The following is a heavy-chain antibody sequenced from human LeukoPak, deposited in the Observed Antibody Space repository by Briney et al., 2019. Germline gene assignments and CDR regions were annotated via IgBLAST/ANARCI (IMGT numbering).Heavy chain of an antibody. D-gene: IGHD3-16*01. V-gene: IGHV3-21*01. Sequence: GGALRLSCAASGFTFSSYSMNWVRQAPGKGLEWGSSISSSSSYTYYADSVKGRFTISRDNAKTSLYLQMNSLRAEDTAVYYCARIRLGWGNWFDPWGQGTLVTVSS. CDR3: ARIRLGWGNWFDP. CDR2: ISSSSSYT. CDR1: GFTFSSYS. J-gene: IGHJ5*02.